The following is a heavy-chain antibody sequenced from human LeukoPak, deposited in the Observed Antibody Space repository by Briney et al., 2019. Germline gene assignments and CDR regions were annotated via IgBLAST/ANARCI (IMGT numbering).Heavy chain of an antibody. V-gene: IGHV4-31*03. Sequence: PSETLSLTCTVSGGSISSGGYYWRWIRQHPGKGLEWIGYIYYSGGTFYNPSLKSRVTISVDTSNNQVSLKLTSVTVADTAVYYCASSEATATPPPYGMDVWGQGTTVTVSS. D-gene: IGHD5-12*01. CDR3: ASSEATATPPPYGMDV. J-gene: IGHJ6*02. CDR1: GGSISSGGYY. CDR2: IYYSGGT.